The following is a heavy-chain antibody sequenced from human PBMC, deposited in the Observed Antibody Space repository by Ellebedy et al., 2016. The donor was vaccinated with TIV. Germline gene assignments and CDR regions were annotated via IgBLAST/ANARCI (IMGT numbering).Heavy chain of an antibody. D-gene: IGHD2-15*01. CDR2: IYYSGST. J-gene: IGHJ5*02. CDR3: AREGSPYNWFDP. CDR1: GGSISPYY. Sequence: MPSETLSLTCTVSGGSISPYYWSRIRQPPGKRLEWIGYIYYSGSTNYNPSLNSRVTISVDTSKNQFSLKLTSVTAADTAVYYCAREGSPYNWFDPWGQGTLVTVSS. V-gene: IGHV4-59*01.